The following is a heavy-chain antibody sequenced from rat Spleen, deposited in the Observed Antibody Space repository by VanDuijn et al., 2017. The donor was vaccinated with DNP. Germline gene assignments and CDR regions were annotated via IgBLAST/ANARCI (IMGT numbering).Heavy chain of an antibody. CDR1: GFTFSDYA. CDR2: ISYDGSST. V-gene: IGHV5-17*01. CDR3: ARPDY. Sequence: EVQLVESGGGLVQPGDSLKLSCAASGFTFSDYAMAWVRQSPKKGLEWVATISYDGSSTSYRDSVKGRFILSRDNAKSTLYLQMDSLRSEDTATYYCARPDYWGQGVMVTVSS. J-gene: IGHJ2*01.